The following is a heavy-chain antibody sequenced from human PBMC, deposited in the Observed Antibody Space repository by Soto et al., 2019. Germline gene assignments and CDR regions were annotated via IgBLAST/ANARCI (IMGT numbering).Heavy chain of an antibody. CDR2: ISYDGSNK. CDR1: GFTFSSYG. CDR3: AKAGGSVGGGSQNY. V-gene: IGHV3-30*18. Sequence: PGGSLRLSCAASGFTFSSYGMHWVRQAPGKGLEWVAVISYDGSNKYYADSVKGRFTISRDNSKNTLYLQMNSLRAEDTAVYYCAKAGGSVGGGSQNYWGQGTLVTVSS. D-gene: IGHD2-15*01. J-gene: IGHJ4*02.